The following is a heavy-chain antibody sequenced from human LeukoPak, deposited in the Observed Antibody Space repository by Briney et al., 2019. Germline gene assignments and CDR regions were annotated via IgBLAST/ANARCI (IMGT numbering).Heavy chain of an antibody. V-gene: IGHV3-30*18. D-gene: IGHD5-12*01. CDR3: AKDVKFSWPFYFDY. CDR2: VSYDGSKK. J-gene: IGHJ4*02. Sequence: GGSLRLSCAASGFTFSSYGMHWVRQAPGKGLEWLAFVSYDGSKKYYSDSVKGRFTISRDSSKNTLFLQMNSLRAEDTAVYSCAKDVKFSWPFYFDYWGQGILVTVSS. CDR1: GFTFSSYG.